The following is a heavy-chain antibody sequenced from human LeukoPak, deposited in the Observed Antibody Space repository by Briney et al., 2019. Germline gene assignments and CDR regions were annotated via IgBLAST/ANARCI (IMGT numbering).Heavy chain of an antibody. D-gene: IGHD3-3*01. Sequence: SVKVSCKASGGTFSSYAISWVRQAPGQGLEWMGGIIPIFGAPNYAQKFQGRVTITADESTSTAYMELSSLRSVDTAVYYCARCYDLWSGYYRWLDPWGQGTLVTVSS. CDR3: ARCYDLWSGYYRWLDP. CDR1: GGTFSSYA. J-gene: IGHJ5*02. V-gene: IGHV1-69*01. CDR2: IIPIFGAP.